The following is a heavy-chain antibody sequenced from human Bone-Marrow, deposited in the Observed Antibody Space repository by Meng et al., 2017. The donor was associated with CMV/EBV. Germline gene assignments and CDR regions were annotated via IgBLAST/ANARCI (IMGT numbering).Heavy chain of an antibody. D-gene: IGHD3-3*01. Sequence: GGSLRLSCAASGFTFDDYAMHWVRQAPGKGLEWVSGSSWNSGSIGYADSVKGRFTISRDNAKNSLYLQMNSLRAEDTALYYCAKAIGVVKWEDYYYGMDVWGQGTTVTVSS. CDR3: AKAIGVVKWEDYYYGMDV. V-gene: IGHV3-9*01. J-gene: IGHJ6*02. CDR2: SSWNSGSI. CDR1: GFTFDDYA.